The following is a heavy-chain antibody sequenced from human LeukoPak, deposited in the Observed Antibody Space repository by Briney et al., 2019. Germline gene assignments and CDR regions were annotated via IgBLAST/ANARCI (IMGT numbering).Heavy chain of an antibody. V-gene: IGHV1-8*02. Sequence: ASVKVSCKASGGTFSSYAINWVRQATGQGLEWMGWMNPNSGNTGYAQKFQGRVTMTRNTSISTAYMELSSLRSEDTAVYYCARGKMTIWYYYYGMDVWGQGTTVTVSS. D-gene: IGHD4/OR15-4a*01. CDR2: MNPNSGNT. J-gene: IGHJ6*02. CDR3: ARGKMTIWYYYYGMDV. CDR1: GGTFSSYA.